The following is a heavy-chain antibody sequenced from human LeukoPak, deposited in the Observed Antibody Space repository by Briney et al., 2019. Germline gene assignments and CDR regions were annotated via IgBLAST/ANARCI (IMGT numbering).Heavy chain of an antibody. V-gene: IGHV3-7*01. D-gene: IGHD5-24*01. CDR1: GFTFRSYW. CDR2: IKQDGSEK. Sequence: GGSLRLSCAASGFTFRSYWMSWVRQAPGKGLEWVANIKQDGSEKYYVDSVKGRFTISRDNAKNSLYLQMNSLRAEDTAVYYCARDDGRGHEMATIDYWGQGTLVTVSS. J-gene: IGHJ4*02. CDR3: ARDDGRGHEMATIDY.